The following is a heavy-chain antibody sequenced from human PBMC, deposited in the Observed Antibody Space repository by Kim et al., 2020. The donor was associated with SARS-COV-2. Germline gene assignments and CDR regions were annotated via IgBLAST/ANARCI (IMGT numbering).Heavy chain of an antibody. Sequence: GGSLRLSCAASRFTFPTYHMNWVRQAPGKGLEWVSSISFSGTYIYYADSVRGRFTISRDNAKDSLSLQMNSLRAEDTGVYYCARFDGNGLDVWGQGTTF. J-gene: IGHJ6*02. D-gene: IGHD3-9*01. CDR1: RFTFPTYH. V-gene: IGHV3-21*01. CDR2: ISFSGTYI. CDR3: ARFDGNGLDV.